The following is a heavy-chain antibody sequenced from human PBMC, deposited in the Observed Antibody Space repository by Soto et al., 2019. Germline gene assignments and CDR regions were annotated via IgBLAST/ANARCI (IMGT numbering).Heavy chain of an antibody. CDR3: AKAPGYYDSSGYCYFDY. J-gene: IGHJ4*02. D-gene: IGHD3-22*01. V-gene: IGHV3-23*01. CDR1: GFTFSSYA. Sequence: GGSLRLSCAASGFTFSSYAMSWVRQAPGKGLEWVSAISGSGGSTYYADSVKGRFTISRDNSKNTLYLQMNSLRAEDTAVYYCAKAPGYYDSSGYCYFDYWGQGTLVTVSS. CDR2: ISGSGGST.